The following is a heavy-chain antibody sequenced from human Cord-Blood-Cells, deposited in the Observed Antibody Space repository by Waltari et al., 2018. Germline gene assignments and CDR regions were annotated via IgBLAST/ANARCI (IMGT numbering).Heavy chain of an antibody. CDR2: VNTNKGGT. V-gene: IGHV1-2*02. CDR3: ARNPFKVGATTSYYYMDV. CDR1: GYNFTGYY. J-gene: IGHJ6*03. Sequence: QVQLVQSGAEVKKPGASVKVSCKASGYNFTGYYMHWVRQAPGQGLEWMGWVNTNKGGTNYEQKFQGTVPMTSDTSIRTADMELSRLGSDDTAVYNCARNPFKVGATTSYYYMDVWSKGTTVTVSS. D-gene: IGHD1-26*01.